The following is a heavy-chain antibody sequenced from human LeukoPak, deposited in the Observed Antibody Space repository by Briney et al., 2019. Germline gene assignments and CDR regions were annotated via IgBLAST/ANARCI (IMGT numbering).Heavy chain of an antibody. D-gene: IGHD3-22*01. Sequence: ASVKVSCKATSRISCVRQAPGQGLEGMGWSGTYGGDTYYAQKFQGRITVTTDTSTSTVYMELRNLRSDDTAVYYCARDLWNFYDDSGYNRDFDSWGQGTLVTVSS. J-gene: IGHJ5*01. CDR2: SGTYGGDT. CDR1: TSR. V-gene: IGHV1-18*01. CDR3: ARDLWNFYDDSGYNRDFDS.